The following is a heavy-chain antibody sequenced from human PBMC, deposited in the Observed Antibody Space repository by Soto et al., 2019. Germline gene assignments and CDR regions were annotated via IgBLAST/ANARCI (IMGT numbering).Heavy chain of an antibody. CDR3: ARAIVVVVAATPLYYYYGMDV. Sequence: SVKVSCKASGGTFSSYAISWVRQAPGQGLEWMGGIIPIFGTANYAQKFQGRVTITADESTSTAYMELSSLRSEDTAVYYCARAIVVVVAATPLYYYYGMDVWGQGTTVTVSS. V-gene: IGHV1-69*13. CDR1: GGTFSSYA. CDR2: IIPIFGTA. D-gene: IGHD2-15*01. J-gene: IGHJ6*02.